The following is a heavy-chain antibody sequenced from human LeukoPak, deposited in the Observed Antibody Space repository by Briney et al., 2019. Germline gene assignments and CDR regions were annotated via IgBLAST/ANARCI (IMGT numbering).Heavy chain of an antibody. Sequence: GGSLRLSCAASGFTFSSYAMSWVRQAPGKGLEWVGRIQSKADGGTTDYAAPVKGRFAISRDDSKNMLYLQMNSLKTDDTAVYYCTTDLGGYCSSTSCYTGLNWFDPWGQGTLVTVSS. CDR1: GFTFSSYA. J-gene: IGHJ5*02. CDR2: IQSKADGGTT. D-gene: IGHD2-2*01. CDR3: TTDLGGYCSSTSCYTGLNWFDP. V-gene: IGHV3-15*01.